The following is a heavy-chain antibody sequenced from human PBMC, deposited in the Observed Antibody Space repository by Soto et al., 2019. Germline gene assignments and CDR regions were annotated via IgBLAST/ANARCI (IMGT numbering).Heavy chain of an antibody. D-gene: IGHD3-10*01. V-gene: IGHV3-23*01. CDR1: GFTFSSYA. J-gene: IGHJ4*02. CDR2: IGGSGGST. Sequence: EVQLLESGGGLVQPGGSLRLSCAASGFTFSSYAMSWVRQAPGKGLEWVSSIGGSGGSTYYADSVKGRFTISRDNSKNTLELQRSGVRAEDAAVYYCAKFRGSGSGSYYFDYWGQGTLVTVSS. CDR3: AKFRGSGSGSYYFDY.